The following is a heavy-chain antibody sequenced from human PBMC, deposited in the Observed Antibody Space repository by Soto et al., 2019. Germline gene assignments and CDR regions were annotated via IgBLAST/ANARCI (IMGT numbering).Heavy chain of an antibody. CDR2: IHNSENT. J-gene: IGHJ4*02. CDR3: TTGSGWTSDH. V-gene: IGHV4-59*08. Sequence: QVQLQESGPGLVKPSGTLSLTCTASGGSITNYYWNWIRQPPGKGLEWIGNIHNSENTNYNPSLMRRVTISLDTSNNQCSLKMNSVTAADTAVYYCTTGSGWTSDHWGRGTVVTVSS. D-gene: IGHD6-19*01. CDR1: GGSITNYY.